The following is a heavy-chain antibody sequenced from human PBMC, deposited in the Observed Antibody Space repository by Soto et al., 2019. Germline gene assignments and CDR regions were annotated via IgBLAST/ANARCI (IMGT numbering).Heavy chain of an antibody. Sequence: QVQLVQSGAEVKKPGSSVKVSCKASGGTFSSYAISWVRQAPGQGLDWMGGIIPIFGTANYAQKFQGRVTINADESTSTAYMELSSLRSEDTAVYYCERAVTSFGVDPYYYGMDVWGQGTTVTVSS. J-gene: IGHJ6*02. V-gene: IGHV1-69*12. CDR1: GGTFSSYA. D-gene: IGHD3-3*01. CDR2: IIPIFGTA. CDR3: ERAVTSFGVDPYYYGMDV.